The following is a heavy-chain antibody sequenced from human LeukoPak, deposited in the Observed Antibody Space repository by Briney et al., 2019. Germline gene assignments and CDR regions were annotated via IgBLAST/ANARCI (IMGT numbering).Heavy chain of an antibody. V-gene: IGHV7-4-1*02. Sequence: GASVKVSCKASGYTFTSYAMNWVRQAPGQGLEWMGWINTNTGNPTYAQGFTGRFVFSLDTSVSTAYLQISSLKAEDTAVYYCARSRIGWLQNPAAFDYWGQGTLVTVSS. CDR1: GYTFTSYA. J-gene: IGHJ4*02. CDR3: ARSRIGWLQNPAAFDY. D-gene: IGHD5-24*01. CDR2: INTNTGNP.